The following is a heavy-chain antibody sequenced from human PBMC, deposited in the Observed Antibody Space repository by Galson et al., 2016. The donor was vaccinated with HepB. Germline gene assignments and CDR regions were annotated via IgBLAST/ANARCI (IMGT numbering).Heavy chain of an antibody. J-gene: IGHJ4*02. CDR2: TYYRSKWYN. CDR3: ARGGGPLHTAMVVDHFDY. Sequence: CAISGDSVSSNVAAWHWIRQSPSGGLEWLGRTYYRSKWYNDYAVSVKSRVTINPDTSKNQLSLHLNSVTPEDTAVYYCARGGGPLHTAMVVDHFDYWGQGTLVSVSS. V-gene: IGHV6-1*01. D-gene: IGHD5-18*01. CDR1: GDSVSSNVAA.